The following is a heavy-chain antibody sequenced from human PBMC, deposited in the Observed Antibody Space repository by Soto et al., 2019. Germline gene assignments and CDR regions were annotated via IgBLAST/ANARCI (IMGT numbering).Heavy chain of an antibody. Sequence: PGGSLRLSCAASGFTFSSYWMSWVRQAPGKGLEWVANIKQDGSEKYYVDSVKGRFTISRDNAKNSLYLQMNSLRAEDTAVYYCARASRNSGYDYRPLDYWGQGTLVTVSS. D-gene: IGHD5-12*01. V-gene: IGHV3-7*01. CDR2: IKQDGSEK. CDR3: ARASRNSGYDYRPLDY. J-gene: IGHJ4*02. CDR1: GFTFSSYW.